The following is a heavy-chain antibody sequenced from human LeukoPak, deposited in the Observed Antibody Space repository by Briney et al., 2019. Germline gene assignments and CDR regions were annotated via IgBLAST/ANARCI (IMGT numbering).Heavy chain of an antibody. CDR3: AEAASVRGVSY. Sequence: GGPRRFPVAAPGLTFTTTWRNWVRQAPGKGPLWVSHINGDGSTTNYADSVKGRFTISRDNAKNTLYLQMNSLRAEDTAVYYCAEAASVRGVSYWGQGTLVTVSS. D-gene: IGHD3-10*01. V-gene: IGHV3-74*01. CDR2: INGDGSTT. J-gene: IGHJ4*02. CDR1: GLTFTTTW.